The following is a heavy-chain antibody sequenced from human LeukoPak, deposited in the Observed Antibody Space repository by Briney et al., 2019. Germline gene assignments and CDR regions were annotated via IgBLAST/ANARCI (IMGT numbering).Heavy chain of an antibody. D-gene: IGHD3-9*01. J-gene: IGHJ5*02. CDR2: ISSSSSYT. CDR3: ARAIGGIRYFDWYNWFDP. V-gene: IGHV3-11*05. Sequence: GGSLRLPCAASGFTFSDYYMSWIRQAPGKGLEWVSYISSSSSYTNYADSVKGRFTISRDNAKNSLYLQMNSLRAEDTAVYYFARAIGGIRYFDWYNWFDPWGQGTLVTVSS. CDR1: GFTFSDYY.